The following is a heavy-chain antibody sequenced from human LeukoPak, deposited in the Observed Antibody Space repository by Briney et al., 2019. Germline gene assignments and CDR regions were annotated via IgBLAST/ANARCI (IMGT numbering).Heavy chain of an antibody. V-gene: IGHV3-30*18. D-gene: IGHD6-6*01. J-gene: IGHJ4*02. Sequence: GRSLRLSCAASGFIFSSYGIHWVRQAPGKGLEWVAAISYDGSNKYYADSVKGRFSISRDNSKNTLFLQMNSLRAEDTAIYYCAKGSSSSRPYYFDYWGQGTLATVSS. CDR2: ISYDGSNK. CDR1: GFIFSSYG. CDR3: AKGSSSSRPYYFDY.